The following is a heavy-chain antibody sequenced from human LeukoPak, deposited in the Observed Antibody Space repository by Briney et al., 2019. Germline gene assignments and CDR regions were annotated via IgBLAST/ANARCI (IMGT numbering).Heavy chain of an antibody. V-gene: IGHV3-49*03. CDR1: GFTFGDYA. D-gene: IGHD3-10*01. Sequence: GGSLRLSCTASGFTFGDYAMSRFRQAPGKGLEWVGFIRSKAYGGTTEYAASVKGRFTISRDDSKSIAYLQMNSLKTEDTAVYYCTRPITYGSGSPSHWGQGTLVTVSS. CDR3: TRPITYGSGSPSH. CDR2: IRSKAYGGTT. J-gene: IGHJ4*02.